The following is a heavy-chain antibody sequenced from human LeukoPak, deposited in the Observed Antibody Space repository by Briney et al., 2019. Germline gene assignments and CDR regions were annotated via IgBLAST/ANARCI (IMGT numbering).Heavy chain of an antibody. CDR2: INPSGGSA. Sequence: ASVKVSCKASGYTFTRYGISWVRQGPGQGLEWMGIINPSGGSARYAQKFQGRVTMTRDTSTSTVYMEVSSLRSEDTAVYYCARLADYDSSGYLSYWGQGTLVTVSS. D-gene: IGHD3-22*01. J-gene: IGHJ4*02. V-gene: IGHV1-46*01. CDR1: GYTFTRYG. CDR3: ARLADYDSSGYLSY.